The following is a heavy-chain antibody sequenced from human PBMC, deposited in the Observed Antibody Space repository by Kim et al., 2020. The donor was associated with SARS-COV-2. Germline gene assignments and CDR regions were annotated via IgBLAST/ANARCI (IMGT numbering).Heavy chain of an antibody. CDR3: VRDRLGVGSTDLDY. Sequence: YADSVKGRFTGSRNNAKNSLFLQMNRLRAEDTAIYYCVRDRLGVGSTDLDYWGQGTLVTVSS. V-gene: IGHV3-48*03. D-gene: IGHD1-26*01. J-gene: IGHJ4*02.